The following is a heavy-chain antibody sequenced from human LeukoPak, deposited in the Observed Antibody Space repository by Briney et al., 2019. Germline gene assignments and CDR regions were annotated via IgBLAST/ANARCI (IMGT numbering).Heavy chain of an antibody. CDR1: GGSFSGYY. V-gene: IGHV4-34*01. J-gene: IGHJ5*02. Sequence: SETLSLTCAVYGGSFSGYYWSWIRQPPGKGLEWIGEINHSGGTNYNPSLKSRVTISVDTSKNQFSLKLSSVTAADTAVYYCARRSYYSSRGWFDPWGQGTLVTVSS. CDR3: ARRSYYSSRGWFDP. D-gene: IGHD6-13*01. CDR2: INHSGGT.